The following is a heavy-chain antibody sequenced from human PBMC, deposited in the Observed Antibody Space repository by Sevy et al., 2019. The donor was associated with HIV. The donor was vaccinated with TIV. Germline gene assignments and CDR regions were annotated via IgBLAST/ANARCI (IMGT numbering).Heavy chain of an antibody. D-gene: IGHD3-3*01. CDR3: ARGRITIFGVVIKHY. CDR1: GFTFSSYW. Sequence: GGSLRLSCAASGFTFSSYWMSWVRQAPGKGLEWVANIKQDGSEKYYVDSVKGRFTISRDNAKNSLYLQMNSLRAEDTAVYYCARGRITIFGVVIKHYWGQGTLVTVSS. J-gene: IGHJ4*02. CDR2: IKQDGSEK. V-gene: IGHV3-7*03.